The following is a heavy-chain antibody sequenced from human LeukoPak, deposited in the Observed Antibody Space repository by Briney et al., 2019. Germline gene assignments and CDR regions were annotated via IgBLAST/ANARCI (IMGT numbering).Heavy chain of an antibody. V-gene: IGHV7-4-1*02. D-gene: IGHD3-16*01. CDR2: INTNTGNP. CDR1: GYMFTGYY. Sequence: ASVKVSCKASGYMFTGYYIQWVRQAPGQGLEWMGWINTNTGNPTYAQGFTGRFVFSLDTSVSTAYLQISSLKAEDTAVYYCARVRGGYYFDYWGQGTLVTVSS. J-gene: IGHJ4*02. CDR3: ARVRGGYYFDY.